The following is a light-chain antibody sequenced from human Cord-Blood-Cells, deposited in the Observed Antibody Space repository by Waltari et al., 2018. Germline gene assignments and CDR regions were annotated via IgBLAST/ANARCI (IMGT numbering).Light chain of an antibody. CDR3: MQSIQLPLT. CDR1: QSLLHSDGKTY. CDR2: EVS. J-gene: IGKJ4*01. V-gene: IGKV2D-29*02. Sequence: IVMTQTPLSLSVTPGQPASISCKSSQSLLHSDGKTYLYWYLQKPGQSPQLLIYEVSNRFYGVPDRFSGNGSGTDFTLKISRVEAEDVGVYYCMQSIQLPLTFGGGTKVEIK.